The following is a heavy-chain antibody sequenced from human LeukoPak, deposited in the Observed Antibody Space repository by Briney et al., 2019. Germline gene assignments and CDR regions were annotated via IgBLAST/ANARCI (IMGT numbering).Heavy chain of an antibody. CDR1: GYTFTGYY. V-gene: IGHV1-18*04. J-gene: IGHJ4*02. Sequence: ASVKVSCKASGYTFTGYYMHWVRQAPGQGLEWMGWISAYNGNTNYAQKLQGRVTMTTDTSTSTAYMELRSLRSDDTAVYYCARVDYYDSSSYFDYWGQGTLVTVSS. CDR2: ISAYNGNT. D-gene: IGHD3-22*01. CDR3: ARVDYYDSSSYFDY.